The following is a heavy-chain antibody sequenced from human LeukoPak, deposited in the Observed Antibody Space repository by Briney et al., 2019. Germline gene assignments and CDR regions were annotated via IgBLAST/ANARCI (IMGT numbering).Heavy chain of an antibody. J-gene: IGHJ4*02. V-gene: IGHV4-4*07. Sequence: SETLTLTCTVSGGSISNFYWSWIRQPAGKGLEWIGRIYTSGSTNYNPSLKSRVTISVDKSKNQFSLNLTSVTAADTAVYYCARAGNGSRAFDFWGQGTLVTVSS. CDR3: ARAGNGSRAFDF. CDR2: IYTSGST. D-gene: IGHD2-15*01. CDR1: GGSISNFY.